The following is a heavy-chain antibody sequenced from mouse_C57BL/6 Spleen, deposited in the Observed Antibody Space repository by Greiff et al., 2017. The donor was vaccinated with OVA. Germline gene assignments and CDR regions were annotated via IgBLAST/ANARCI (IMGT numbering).Heavy chain of an antibody. D-gene: IGHD2-5*01. CDR1: GFSLTSYG. V-gene: IGHV2-2*01. Sequence: QVQLKESGPGLVQPSQSLSITCTVSGFSLTSYGVHWVRQSPGQGLEWLGVIWSGGGTAYNAAFISRLGISKDNSKSQVFFKMNSLQADDTAIYYCAVAYYSNAWFAYWGQWTLVTVSA. CDR3: AVAYYSNAWFAY. CDR2: IWSGGGT. J-gene: IGHJ3*01.